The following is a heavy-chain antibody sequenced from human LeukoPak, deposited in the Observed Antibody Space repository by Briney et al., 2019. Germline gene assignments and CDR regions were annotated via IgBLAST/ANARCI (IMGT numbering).Heavy chain of an antibody. V-gene: IGHV3-30-3*01. J-gene: IGHJ4*02. CDR1: GFTFSSYT. CDR3: ARDGFDY. CDR2: ISYDGTNK. Sequence: GGSLRLSCAASGFTFSSYTMHWVRQAPGKSLEWVIVISYDGTNKYYADSVKGRFTISRDNSKNTVFLQMNYLRAEDTAVYYCARDGFDYWGQGTLVTVSS.